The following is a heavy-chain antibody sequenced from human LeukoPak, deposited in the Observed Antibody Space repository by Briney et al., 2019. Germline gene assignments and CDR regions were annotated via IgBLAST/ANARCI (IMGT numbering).Heavy chain of an antibody. D-gene: IGHD6-13*01. CDR2: IWYDGSNK. V-gene: IGHV3-33*03. J-gene: IGHJ4*02. Sequence: GGSLRLSCAASGFTFSSYGMHWVRQAPGKGLEWVAVIWYDGSNKYYADSVKGRFTISRDNAENSLYLQMNSLRAEDTAVYYCARSGVAGPGGNYWGQGTLVTVSS. CDR1: GFTFSSYG. CDR3: ARSGVAGPGGNY.